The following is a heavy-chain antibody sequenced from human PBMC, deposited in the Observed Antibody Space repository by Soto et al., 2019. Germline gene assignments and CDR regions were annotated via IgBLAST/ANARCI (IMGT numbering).Heavy chain of an antibody. CDR1: GFTFSTYG. V-gene: IGHV3-33*01. J-gene: IGHJ4*02. CDR2: LWYDGSNGRNE. Sequence: QVQLVESGGGVVLPGMSLRLSCAASGFTFSTYGMHWVRQAPGKGLEWVAVLWYDGSNGRNEYYADSVKGRFTISRDNSKNTLYLQMTSLRAEDPAIYYCARRMPSATTGGVDYWGQGALVTVSS. CDR3: ARRMPSATTGGVDY. D-gene: IGHD1-26*01.